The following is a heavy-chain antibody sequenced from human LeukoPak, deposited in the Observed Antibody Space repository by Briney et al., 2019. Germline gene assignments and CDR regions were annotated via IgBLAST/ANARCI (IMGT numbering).Heavy chain of an antibody. Sequence: WIRQPPGKGLEWVGRIKSKTDGGTTDYAAPVKGRFTISRDDSKNTLYLQMNSLKTEDTAVYYCTTHYYDSSPTICWGQGTLVTVSS. D-gene: IGHD3-22*01. J-gene: IGHJ4*02. CDR3: TTHYYDSSPTIC. V-gene: IGHV3-15*01. CDR2: IKSKTDGGTT.